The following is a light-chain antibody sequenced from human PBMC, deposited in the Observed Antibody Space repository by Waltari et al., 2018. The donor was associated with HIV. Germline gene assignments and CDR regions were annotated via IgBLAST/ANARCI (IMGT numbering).Light chain of an antibody. CDR1: QSVNDY. V-gene: IGKV3-11*01. CDR2: DVS. CDR3: QQRSNWPPLT. Sequence: EIVLTHPPATLSLSPGDRPTLSCRASQSVNDYIAWYQHKPGQAPRLLIYDVSTRATGIPARFSGSRSGTDFTLTISSLEPEDFAVYYCQQRSNWPPLTFGGGTKVEIK. J-gene: IGKJ4*01.